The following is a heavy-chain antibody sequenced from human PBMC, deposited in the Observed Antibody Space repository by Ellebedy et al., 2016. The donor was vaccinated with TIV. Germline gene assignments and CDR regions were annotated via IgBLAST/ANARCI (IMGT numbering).Heavy chain of an antibody. CDR1: GFTFSTYA. CDR2: ISGSGGRT. Sequence: PGGSLRLSCAASGFTFSTYAMGWVRQAPGKGLEWVSTISGSGGRTHYADSVKGRFTISRDNSKNTLYLQVNSLRAEDTAVYYCAADRYCSGGNCYWVDYWGQGTLVTVSS. V-gene: IGHV3-23*01. CDR3: AADRYCSGGNCYWVDY. J-gene: IGHJ4*02. D-gene: IGHD2-15*01.